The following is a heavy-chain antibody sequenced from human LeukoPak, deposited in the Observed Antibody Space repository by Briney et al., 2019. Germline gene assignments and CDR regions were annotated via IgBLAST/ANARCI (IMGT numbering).Heavy chain of an antibody. J-gene: IGHJ4*02. CDR1: GFSLSATGMS. D-gene: IGHD3-16*01. V-gene: IGHV2-70*17. Sequence: SGPALVKPTQTLTLTCTFSGFSLSATGMSVSWIRQPPGKALEWLARIDWDDDKFYSTSLKTRLTISKDTSKNQVVLSMTNMDPVDTATYYCARRRHSHYVLDYWGQGTLVTVSS. CDR2: IDWDDDK. CDR3: ARRRHSHYVLDY.